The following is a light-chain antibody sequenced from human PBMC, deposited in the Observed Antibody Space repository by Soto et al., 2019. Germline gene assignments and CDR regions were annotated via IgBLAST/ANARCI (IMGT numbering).Light chain of an antibody. J-gene: IGLJ7*01. CDR2: EVS. CDR3: CSYAGTSTHTV. V-gene: IGLV2-23*02. CDR1: SSDVGSYKL. Sequence: QSALTQPASVSGSPGQSITISCTGTSSDVGSYKLVSWYQQQPGKAPKLMISEVSKRTSGISDRFSGSKSGSTASLTISGLQAEDEADYYCCSYAGTSTHTVFGGGTKLTVL.